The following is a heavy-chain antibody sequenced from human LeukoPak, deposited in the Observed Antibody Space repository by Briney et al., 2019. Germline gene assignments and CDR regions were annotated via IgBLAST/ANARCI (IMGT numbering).Heavy chain of an antibody. V-gene: IGHV3-66*01. D-gene: IGHD3-22*01. CDR2: IYRGGST. CDR1: GFTVSSNY. J-gene: IGHJ6*03. CDR3: ARVDYDRYYYYMDV. Sequence: PGGSLRLSCAASGFTVSSNYMSWVRQAPGKGLEWVSVIYRGGSTYYADSVKGRFTISRDNSKNTLYLQMNSLRAEDTAVYYCARVDYDRYYYYMDVWGKGTTVTISS.